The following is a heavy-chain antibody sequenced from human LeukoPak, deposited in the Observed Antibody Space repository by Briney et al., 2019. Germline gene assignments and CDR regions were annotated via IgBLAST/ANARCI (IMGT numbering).Heavy chain of an antibody. V-gene: IGHV4-59*01. CDR1: GGSISSYY. Sequence: SETLSLTCTVSGGSISSYYWSWIRQPPEKGLEWIGYIHYTGSTDYNPSLRSRVTLSIDMSKNQFSLRLSSVTAADTAVYYCARTGGDCSSGLCYYAMDVWGQGTTVTVS. D-gene: IGHD2-21*02. J-gene: IGHJ6*02. CDR3: ARTGGDCSSGLCYYAMDV. CDR2: IHYTGST.